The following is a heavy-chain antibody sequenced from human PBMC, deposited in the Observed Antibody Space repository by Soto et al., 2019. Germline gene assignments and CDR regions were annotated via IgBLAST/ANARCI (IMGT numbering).Heavy chain of an antibody. V-gene: IGHV4-30-4*01. Sequence: NPSETLSLTCTVSGGSIRSGDYYWSWIRQPPGKGLEWIGYIYYSGSTYYNPSLKSRVTISVDTSKNQFSLKLSSVTAADTAVYYCAGNGSGSYDAPLPANWFDPWGQGTLVTVSS. D-gene: IGHD3-10*01. CDR2: IYYSGST. CDR3: AGNGSGSYDAPLPANWFDP. J-gene: IGHJ5*02. CDR1: GGSIRSGDYY.